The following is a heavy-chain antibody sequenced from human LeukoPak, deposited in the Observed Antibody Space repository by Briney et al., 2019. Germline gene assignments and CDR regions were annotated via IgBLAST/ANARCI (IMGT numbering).Heavy chain of an antibody. V-gene: IGHV3-23*01. J-gene: IGHJ4*02. CDR2: ISPSGDRT. CDR3: AIMHGYYDGSGYWVQ. Sequence: GGSLRLSCAASGFTFGSYAMSWVRQAPGKGLEWVSFISPSGDRTSNADSVEGRFSISRDNPRNTLYLQMNSLRDEDTAVYYCAIMHGYYDGSGYWVQWGQGTLVTVSS. D-gene: IGHD3-22*01. CDR1: GFTFGSYA.